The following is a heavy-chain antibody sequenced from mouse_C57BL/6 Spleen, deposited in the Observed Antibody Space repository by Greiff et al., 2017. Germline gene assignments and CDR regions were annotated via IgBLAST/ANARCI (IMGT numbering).Heavy chain of an antibody. D-gene: IGHD1-1*01. V-gene: IGHV1-66*01. CDR1: GYSFTSYY. Sequence: VQLKQSGPELVKPGASVNISCKASGYSFTSYYIHWVKQRPGQGLEWIGWIYPGSGNTKYNEKFKGKATLTADTSSSTAYMQLSSLTSEDSAVYYCARDTTVVAGFDYWGQGTTLTVSS. CDR3: ARDTTVVAGFDY. CDR2: IYPGSGNT. J-gene: IGHJ2*01.